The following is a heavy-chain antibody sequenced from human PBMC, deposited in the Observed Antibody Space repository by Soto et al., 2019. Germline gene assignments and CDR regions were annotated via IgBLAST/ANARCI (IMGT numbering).Heavy chain of an antibody. CDR1: GGSISSSSYY. V-gene: IGHV4-39*01. CDR3: ARAPRVRGGGNWFDP. D-gene: IGHD3-10*01. Sequence: PSETLSLTCTVSGGSISSSSYYWGWIRQPPGKGLEWIGSIYYSGSTYYNPSLKSRVTISVDTSKNQFSLKLSSVTAADTAVYYCARAPRVRGGGNWFDPWGQGTLVTVSS. J-gene: IGHJ5*02. CDR2: IYYSGST.